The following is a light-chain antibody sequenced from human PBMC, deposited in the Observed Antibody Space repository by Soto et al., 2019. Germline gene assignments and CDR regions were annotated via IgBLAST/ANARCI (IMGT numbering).Light chain of an antibody. CDR1: QSADIN. Sequence: PGERVTLSCRASQSADINLAWYQQKPGQAPRLLIYGASNRATGIPDRFSGSGSGTDFTLTISRLEPEDFAVYYCQQYGSSGTFGQGTKVDIK. J-gene: IGKJ1*01. V-gene: IGKV3-20*01. CDR2: GAS. CDR3: QQYGSSGT.